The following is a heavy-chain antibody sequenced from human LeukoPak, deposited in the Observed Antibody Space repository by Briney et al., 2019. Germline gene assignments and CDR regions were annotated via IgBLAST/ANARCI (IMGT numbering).Heavy chain of an antibody. D-gene: IGHD3-22*01. Sequence: SVKVSCKASGGTFSSYTISWVRQAPGQGLEWMGRIIPILDTAKYAQRFQGRVTITADKSTSTAYMELSSLRSEDTAMYYCARDRENTYYYDSSAYSFDYWGQGTLVTVSS. CDR2: IIPILDTA. CDR1: GGTFSSYT. CDR3: ARDRENTYYYDSSAYSFDY. V-gene: IGHV1-69*08. J-gene: IGHJ4*02.